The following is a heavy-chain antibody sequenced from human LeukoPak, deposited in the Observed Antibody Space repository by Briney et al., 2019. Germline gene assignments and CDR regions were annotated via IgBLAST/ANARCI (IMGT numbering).Heavy chain of an antibody. D-gene: IGHD5-24*01. CDR2: ISYSGST. Sequence: SQTLSHTCTVSGGSISSGADYWSWIRQHPGKGLEWIGYISYSGSTYYNPSLKTRLTISVDTSKNQFSLKLDSVTAADTAFYYCARADMATVFDFWGRGTLVTVSS. CDR3: ARADMATVFDF. V-gene: IGHV4-31*03. CDR1: GGSISSGADY. J-gene: IGHJ4*02.